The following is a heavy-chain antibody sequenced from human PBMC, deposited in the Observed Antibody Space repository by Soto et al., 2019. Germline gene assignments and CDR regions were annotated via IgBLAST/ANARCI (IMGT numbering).Heavy chain of an antibody. J-gene: IGHJ6*02. CDR3: ARDCSGGSCYFYYYYGMDV. CDR2: IIPIFGTA. V-gene: IGHV1-69*13. D-gene: IGHD2-15*01. CDR1: GGTFSSYA. Sequence: SVKVSCKASGGTFSSYAISWVRQAPGQGLEWMGGIIPIFGTANYAQKFQGRVTITADESTSTAYMELSSLRSEDTAVYYCARDCSGGSCYFYYYYGMDVWGQGTTVTVSS.